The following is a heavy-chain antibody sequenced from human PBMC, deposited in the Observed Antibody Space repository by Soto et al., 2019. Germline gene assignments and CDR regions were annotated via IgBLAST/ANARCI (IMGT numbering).Heavy chain of an antibody. CDR3: AKADYYDSSGLDY. CDR2: ISYDGSNK. CDR1: GFTFSSYG. D-gene: IGHD3-22*01. V-gene: IGHV3-30*18. J-gene: IGHJ4*02. Sequence: QVQLVESGGGVVQPGRSLRLSCAASGFTFSSYGMHWVRQAPGKGLEWVAVISYDGSNKYYADSVKGRFTISRDNSKNTLYLHMNSLRAEDTAVYYCAKADYYDSSGLDYWGQGTLVTVSS.